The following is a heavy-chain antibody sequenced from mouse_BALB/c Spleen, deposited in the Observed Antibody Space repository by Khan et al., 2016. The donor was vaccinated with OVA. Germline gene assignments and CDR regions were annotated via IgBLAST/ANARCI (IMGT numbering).Heavy chain of an antibody. CDR1: GYTFTSYW. J-gene: IGHJ2*01. CDR2: TNPTNGRT. Sequence: QVQLKQSGAELVKAGASVKMSCKASGYTFTSYWMHWVKQRLGQGLEWFAETNPTNGRTYYNEKFKSKATLTVDKSSSTAYMLLSGPTFEDSAVKYCARIKKIVATYFDYWGQGTTLTVSS. V-gene: IGHV1S81*02. D-gene: IGHD1-1*01. CDR3: ARIKKIVATYFDY.